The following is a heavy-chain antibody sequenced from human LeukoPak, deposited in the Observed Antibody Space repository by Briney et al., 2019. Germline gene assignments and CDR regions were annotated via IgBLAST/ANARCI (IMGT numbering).Heavy chain of an antibody. CDR3: ARLRSGFWSGYYPDY. D-gene: IGHD3-3*01. V-gene: IGHV4-39*01. CDR1: GGSIGSSSYY. Sequence: SETLSLTCAVSGGSIGSSSYYWGWIRQPPGKGLEWIGSINYSGSTYYNPSLRSRVTISVDTSKNQFSLKLSSVTAADTAVYYCARLRSGFWSGYYPDYWGQGTLVTVSS. J-gene: IGHJ4*02. CDR2: INYSGST.